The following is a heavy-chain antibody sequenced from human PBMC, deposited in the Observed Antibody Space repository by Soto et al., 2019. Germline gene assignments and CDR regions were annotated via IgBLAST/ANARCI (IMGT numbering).Heavy chain of an antibody. V-gene: IGHV4-31*01. D-gene: IGHD4-17*01. J-gene: IGHJ4*02. CDR1: GASISSGTYY. Sequence: QVQLQESGPGLVKPSQTLSLTCTVSGASISSGTYYRTWLRQHPGKGLEWIGYIYYSGSTYYNTSIKSLLTMSVDTSKNQFSLKLSSVTAADTAVYFCARDRHGDEIDYWGQGTLVTVSS. CDR3: ARDRHGDEIDY. CDR2: IYYSGST.